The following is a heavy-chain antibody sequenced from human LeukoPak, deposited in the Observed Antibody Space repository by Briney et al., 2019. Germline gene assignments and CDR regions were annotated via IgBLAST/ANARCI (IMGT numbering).Heavy chain of an antibody. V-gene: IGHV3-21*01. J-gene: IGHJ4*02. CDR3: ARDPDIVVVPAAMEGGFDY. CDR2: ISSSSSYI. Sequence: GGSLRLSCAASGFTFSSYSMNWVRQAPGKGLEWVSSISSSSSYIYYADSVKGRFTISRDNAKNSPYLQMNSLRAEDTAVYYCARDPDIVVVPAAMEGGFDYWGQGTLVTVSS. D-gene: IGHD2-2*01. CDR1: GFTFSSYS.